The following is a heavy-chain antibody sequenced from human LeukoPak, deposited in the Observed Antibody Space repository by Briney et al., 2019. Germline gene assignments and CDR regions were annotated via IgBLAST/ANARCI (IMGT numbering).Heavy chain of an antibody. CDR1: GGSISSYY. CDR2: IHYIGST. D-gene: IGHD3-10*01. CDR3: ASTGLEYYYGSVSYYPFDY. V-gene: IGHV4-59*01. J-gene: IGHJ4*02. Sequence: SETLSLTCSVSGGSISSYYWSWIRQPPGKGLEWIWYIHYIGSTNYNPYLKSRVTISADTSNNQFSLKLISVTAADTAVYYCASTGLEYYYGSVSYYPFDYWGQGTLVTVSS.